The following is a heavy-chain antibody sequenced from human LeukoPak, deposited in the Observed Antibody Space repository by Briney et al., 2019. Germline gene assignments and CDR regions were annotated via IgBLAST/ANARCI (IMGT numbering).Heavy chain of an antibody. J-gene: IGHJ4*02. D-gene: IGHD5-24*01. CDR2: IYYSGST. CDR1: GGSISSYY. V-gene: IGHV4-59*01. CDR3: ARRDGYISAIDY. Sequence: PSETLSLTCTVSGGSISSYYWSWIRQPPGKGLEWIGYIYYSGSTNYNPSLKSRVTISVDTSKNQFSLKLSSVTAADTAVYYCARRDGYISAIDYWGQGTPVTVSS.